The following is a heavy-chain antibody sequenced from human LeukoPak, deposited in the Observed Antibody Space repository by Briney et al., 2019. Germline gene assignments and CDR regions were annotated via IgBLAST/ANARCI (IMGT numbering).Heavy chain of an antibody. CDR1: GFTISNTW. D-gene: IGHD3-3*02. CDR2: IKRKTDGGTT. J-gene: IGHJ4*02. Sequence: GGSLRLSCAASGFTISNTWMTWVRQAPGKGLEWVGRIKRKTDGGTTDYAAPVQGRFTISRDDSQNTLYLQMNSLQTEDTALNYCVESLAYWSQGTLVTVSS. V-gene: IGHV3-15*01. CDR3: VESLAY.